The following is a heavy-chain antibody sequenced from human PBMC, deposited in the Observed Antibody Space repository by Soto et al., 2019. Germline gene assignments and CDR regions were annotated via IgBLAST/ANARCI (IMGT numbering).Heavy chain of an antibody. V-gene: IGHV3-23*01. Sequence: GGSLRLSCAASGFTFTSYAMSWVRQAQGKGLEWVSGVNTPGGNTYYADSVRGRFTISRDNSKNIVYLQMNSLRAEDTAEYYFARGAAAAGTDWFDTWGQGTPVTVSS. CDR3: ARGAAAAGTDWFDT. CDR1: GFTFTSYA. CDR2: VNTPGGNT. J-gene: IGHJ5*02. D-gene: IGHD6-13*01.